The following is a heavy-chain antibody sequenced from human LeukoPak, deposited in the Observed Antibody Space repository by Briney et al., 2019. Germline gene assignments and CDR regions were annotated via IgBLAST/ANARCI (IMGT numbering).Heavy chain of an antibody. V-gene: IGHV3-23*01. J-gene: IGHJ4*02. Sequence: GGSLRLSCAASGFTFCSYCMSWVRRAPGKGLEWVSGISGSGGSTYYADSEKGRSTISRDNSKNTLYLQMNSLRAEDTAVYYCAKAAFYGSGSYSFYFDDWGQGTLVTVSS. CDR2: ISGSGGST. CDR3: AKAAFYGSGSYSFYFDD. D-gene: IGHD3-10*01. CDR1: GFTFCSYC.